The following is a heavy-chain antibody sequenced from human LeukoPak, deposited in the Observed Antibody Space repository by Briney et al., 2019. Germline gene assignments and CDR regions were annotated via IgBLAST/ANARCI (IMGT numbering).Heavy chain of an antibody. J-gene: IGHJ3*02. CDR3: AKVSLNMVNDAFDI. Sequence: GGSLRLSCAASGFPFSTYAMNWVRQAPGKGLEWVSSIRGTGGGTYYADSVKGRFTISRDNSENTLYLQMNGLRAEDTAMYYCAKVSLNMVNDAFDIWGQGTMVSVSS. CDR1: GFPFSTYA. CDR2: IRGTGGGT. D-gene: IGHD4/OR15-4a*01. V-gene: IGHV3-23*01.